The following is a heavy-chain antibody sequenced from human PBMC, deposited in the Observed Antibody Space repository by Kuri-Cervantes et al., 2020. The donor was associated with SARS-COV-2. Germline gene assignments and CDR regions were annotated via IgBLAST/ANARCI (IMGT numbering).Heavy chain of an antibody. CDR1: GFIFSNYW. CDR3: ARAQCYGGNCYFDY. D-gene: IGHD4-23*01. J-gene: IGHJ4*02. V-gene: IGHV3-7*03. Sequence: GGSLRLSCAASGFIFSNYWMTWVRQGPGKGLEWVANIRHDGSEMTYVDSVKGRFIISRDNVKSSLFLQMNTLRAEDTAVYYCARAQCYGGNCYFDYWGQGTLVTVSS. CDR2: IRHDGSEM.